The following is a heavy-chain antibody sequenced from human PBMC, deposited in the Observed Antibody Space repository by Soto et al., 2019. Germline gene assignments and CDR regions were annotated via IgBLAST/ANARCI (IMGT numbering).Heavy chain of an antibody. Sequence: QLQLQESGSGLVKPSQTLSLTCAVSGGSISSGGYSWSWIRQPPGKGLEWIGYIDHSGSTYYNPSLKSRVSISVDRSQKQYSLTLSSMDAADTAVYYCARAVGYDILTKEGYGMDVWGQGTTVTGSS. CDR1: GGSISSGGYS. CDR3: ARAVGYDILTKEGYGMDV. D-gene: IGHD5-12*01. CDR2: IDHSGST. J-gene: IGHJ6*02. V-gene: IGHV4-30-2*01.